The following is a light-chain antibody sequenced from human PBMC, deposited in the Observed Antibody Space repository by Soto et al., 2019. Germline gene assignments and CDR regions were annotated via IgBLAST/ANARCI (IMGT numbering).Light chain of an antibody. V-gene: IGLV2-14*03. CDR3: ASYTSSGKAV. J-gene: IGLJ2*01. CDR2: EVS. Sequence: QSALTQPASVSGSPGQSITISCTGTSSDVGAYNYVSWYQQHPGNAPKLIISEVSKWPSGISNRFSGSKSGNTASLTISGLQAEDEDDYYCASYTSSGKAVVGGGTKLTVL. CDR1: SSDVGAYNY.